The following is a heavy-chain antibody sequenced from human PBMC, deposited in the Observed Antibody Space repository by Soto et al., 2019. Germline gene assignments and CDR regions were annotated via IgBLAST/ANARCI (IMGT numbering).Heavy chain of an antibody. J-gene: IGHJ4*02. Sequence: SKTLDLTFTVSGGSISSYYWSWIRQPPGKGLEWIGYIYYSGSTNYNPPLKSRVTISVDTSKNQFSLKLSSVTAADTAVYYCAMGWSGCYYQPYHFDDWGQATLVIVS. CDR2: IYYSGST. CDR3: AMGWSGCYYQPYHFDD. V-gene: IGHV4-59*01. CDR1: GGSISSYY. D-gene: IGHD3-10*01.